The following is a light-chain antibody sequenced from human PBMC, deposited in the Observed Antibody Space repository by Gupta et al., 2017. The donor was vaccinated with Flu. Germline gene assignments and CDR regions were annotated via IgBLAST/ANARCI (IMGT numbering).Light chain of an antibody. CDR1: QSLLHSNGYNY. CDR3: MQALQTPYS. V-gene: IGKV2-28*01. J-gene: IGKJ2*03. CDR2: LGS. Sequence: DIVMTPSPLFLPVTPGEPASISCRSSQSLLHSNGYNYLDWYLQKPGQSPQLLIYLGSNRASGVPDRFSGSGSGTDFTLKISRVEAEDVGVYYCMQALQTPYSFGQGTKLEIK.